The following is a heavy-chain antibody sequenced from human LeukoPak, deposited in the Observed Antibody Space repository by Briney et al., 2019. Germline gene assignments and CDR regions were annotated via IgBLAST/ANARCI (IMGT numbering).Heavy chain of an antibody. CDR2: IWYDGSNK. Sequence: PGGSLRLSCAASGFTFSSYGMHWVRQAPGKGLEWVAVIWYDGSNKYYADSVKGRFTISRDNSKNTLYLQMNSLRAEDTAVYYCAREHTAMAFDYWGQGTLVTVSS. D-gene: IGHD5-18*01. CDR3: AREHTAMAFDY. J-gene: IGHJ4*02. CDR1: GFTFSSYG. V-gene: IGHV3-33*01.